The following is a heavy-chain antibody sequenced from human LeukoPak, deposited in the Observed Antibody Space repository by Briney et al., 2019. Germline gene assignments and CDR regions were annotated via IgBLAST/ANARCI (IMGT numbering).Heavy chain of an antibody. CDR1: GGSISSGGYY. D-gene: IGHD1-7*01. Sequence: SETLSLTCTVSGGSISSGGYYWSWIRQHPGKGLEWIGYIYYSGSTYYNPSLKSRVTISVDTSKNQFSLKLSSVTAADTAVYSCARDKSGGYNWNYGGGLDYWGQGTLVTVSS. J-gene: IGHJ4*02. CDR3: ARDKSGGYNWNYGGGLDY. CDR2: IYYSGST. V-gene: IGHV4-31*03.